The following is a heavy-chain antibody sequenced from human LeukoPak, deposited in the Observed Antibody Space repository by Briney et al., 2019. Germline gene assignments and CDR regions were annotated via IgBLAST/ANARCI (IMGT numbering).Heavy chain of an antibody. CDR3: AKGSGYDILTGWYYFDY. CDR1: GFTFDDYA. Sequence: GGSLRLSCAASGFTFDDYAMHWVRQAPGKGLEGVSGISWNSGSIGYADSVKGRFTISRDNAKNSLYLQMNSLRAEDTALYYCAKGSGYDILTGWYYFDYWGQGTLVTVSS. D-gene: IGHD3-9*01. J-gene: IGHJ4*02. V-gene: IGHV3-9*01. CDR2: ISWNSGSI.